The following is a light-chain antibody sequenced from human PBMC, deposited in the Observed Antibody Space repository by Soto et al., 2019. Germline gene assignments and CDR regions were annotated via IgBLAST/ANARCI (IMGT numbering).Light chain of an antibody. CDR3: MQARQTPRT. CDR2: LGS. V-gene: IGKV2-28*01. CDR1: QSLVHSNGNNY. J-gene: IGKJ1*01. Sequence: DIVMTQSPLSLPVTPGEPASISCTSSQSLVHSNGNNYLDWYLQKPGQSPQLLIYLGSNRASGVPDRFSGSGSGTDFTLKISRVEAEDVGGYYCMQARQTPRTFGQGTKVEIK.